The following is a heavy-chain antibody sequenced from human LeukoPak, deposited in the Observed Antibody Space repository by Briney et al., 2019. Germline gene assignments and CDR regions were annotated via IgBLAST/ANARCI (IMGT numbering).Heavy chain of an antibody. D-gene: IGHD3-10*01. CDR2: IYTSGST. CDR3: ARLYGSGSSGYYYYYMDV. Sequence: SETLSLTCTVSGGSISSGSYYWSWIRQPAGKGLEWIGRIYTSGSTNYNPSLKSRVTISVDTSKNQFSLKLSSVTAADTAVYYCARLYGSGSSGYYYYYMDVWGKGTTVTVSS. V-gene: IGHV4-61*02. J-gene: IGHJ6*03. CDR1: GGSISSGSYY.